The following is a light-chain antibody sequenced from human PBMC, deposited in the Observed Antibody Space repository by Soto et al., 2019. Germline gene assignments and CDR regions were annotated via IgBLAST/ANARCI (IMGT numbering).Light chain of an antibody. Sequence: DIQMTQSPSSLSASVGDRVTITCRASQTISSYLNWYQQKPGKAPKLLIYAASNLESGVPSRFSGSGSGTDFNLAISSRQGEDFATYYCQQSHSTSWTFGQGTKVEIK. CDR1: QTISSY. V-gene: IGKV1-39*01. CDR2: AAS. J-gene: IGKJ1*01. CDR3: QQSHSTSWT.